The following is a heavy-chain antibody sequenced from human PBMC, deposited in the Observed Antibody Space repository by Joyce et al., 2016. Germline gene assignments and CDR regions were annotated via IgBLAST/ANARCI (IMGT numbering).Heavy chain of an antibody. Sequence: GSGGGVVQPGRSLRLSCAASGFTLSSYGMHWVRQAPGKGLEWVAVISDDGTRKHYADSVKGRFTDSRDNSKNTLYLQMDTLRVEDTALYFCAKDLGGRGHDWEDADLFDSWGQGTLVTVSS. V-gene: IGHV3-30*18. CDR1: GFTLSSYG. D-gene: IGHD3-16*01. CDR3: AKDLGGRGHDWEDADLFDS. J-gene: IGHJ4*02. CDR2: ISDDGTRK.